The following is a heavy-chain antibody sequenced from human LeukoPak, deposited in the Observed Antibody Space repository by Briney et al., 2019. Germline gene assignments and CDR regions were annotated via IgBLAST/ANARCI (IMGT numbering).Heavy chain of an antibody. D-gene: IGHD6-19*01. Sequence: GGSLRLSCAASGFTFSSYSMNWVRQAPGKGLEWVSSISSSSSYIYYANSVKGRFTISRDNAKNSLYLQMNSLRAEDTAVYYCARDESSGWSYYFDYWGRGTLVTVSS. CDR1: GFTFSSYS. V-gene: IGHV3-21*01. J-gene: IGHJ4*02. CDR2: ISSSSSYI. CDR3: ARDESSGWSYYFDY.